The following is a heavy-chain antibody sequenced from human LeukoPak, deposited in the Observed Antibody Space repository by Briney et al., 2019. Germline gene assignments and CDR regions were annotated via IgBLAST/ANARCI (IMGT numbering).Heavy chain of an antibody. CDR1: GGSFSGYY. CDR3: ARQETYYDSSGYLIFDY. Sequence: SETLSLTCAVYGGSFSGYYWSWIRQPPGKGLEWIGEVNHSGSTNYNPSLKSRVTISVDTSKNQFSLNLNSVTAADTAVYFCARQETYYDSSGYLIFDYWGQGTLVTVSS. CDR2: VNHSGST. J-gene: IGHJ4*02. D-gene: IGHD3-22*01. V-gene: IGHV4-34*01.